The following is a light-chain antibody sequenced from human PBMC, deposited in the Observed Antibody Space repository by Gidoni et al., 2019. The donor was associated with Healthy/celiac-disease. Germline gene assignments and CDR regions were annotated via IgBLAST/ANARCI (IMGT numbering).Light chain of an antibody. CDR3: QQSYSTPPYT. CDR2: AAS. J-gene: IGKJ2*01. CDR1: QSISSY. V-gene: IGKV1-39*01. Sequence: DIQMTQSPSSLSASVGDRVTITCRASQSISSYLNWYQQKPGKAPKLVIYAASSLQSGVPSRFSGSGSGTDFTLTIRSLQPEDFATYYCQQSYSTPPYTFGQGTKLEIK.